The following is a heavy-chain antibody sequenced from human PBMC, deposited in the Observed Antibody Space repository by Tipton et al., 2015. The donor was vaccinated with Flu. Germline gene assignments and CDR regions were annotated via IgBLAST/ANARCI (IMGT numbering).Heavy chain of an antibody. CDR1: GASISSYF. Sequence: TLSLTCSVSGASISSYFWSWVRQPPGKPLEYIGFIRHIGGLNYNPSLRGRASMSVDPSRSQLSLILHFVTAADTAVYYCARLGDCGTDCYSFDYWGRGTLVTVSS. CDR2: IRHIGGL. J-gene: IGHJ4*02. V-gene: IGHV4-59*08. D-gene: IGHD2-21*01. CDR3: ARLGDCGTDCYSFDY.